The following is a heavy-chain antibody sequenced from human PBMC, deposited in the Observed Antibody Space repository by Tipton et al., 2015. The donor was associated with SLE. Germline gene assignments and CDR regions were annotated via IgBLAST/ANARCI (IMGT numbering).Heavy chain of an antibody. V-gene: IGHV3-74*01. CDR3: ARQPHYYYMDV. CDR1: GPLFSSYE. CDR2: INSDETST. J-gene: IGHJ6*03. Sequence: SLRLSCQGAGPLFSSYELNWVRQAPGKGLVWVSRINSDETSTSYADSVRGRFTISRDNAKNSLYLQMNSLRADDTAVYYCARQPHYYYMDVWGQGALVTVSS.